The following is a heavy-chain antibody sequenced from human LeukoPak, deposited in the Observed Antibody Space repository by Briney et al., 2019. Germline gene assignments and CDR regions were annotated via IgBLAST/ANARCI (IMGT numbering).Heavy chain of an antibody. V-gene: IGHV1-2*02. Sequence: ASVKVSCKASGYTFTGYYMHWVRQAPGQGLEWMGWINPNSGGTNYAQKFQGRVTMTRDTSISTAYMELSRLRSDDTAVYYCARDGYCSGGSCYWFDPWGQGTLVTVSS. CDR2: INPNSGGT. J-gene: IGHJ5*02. CDR1: GYTFTGYY. D-gene: IGHD2-15*01. CDR3: ARDGYCSGGSCYWFDP.